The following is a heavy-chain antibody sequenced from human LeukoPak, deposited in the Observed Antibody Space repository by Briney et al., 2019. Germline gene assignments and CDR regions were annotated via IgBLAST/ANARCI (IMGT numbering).Heavy chain of an antibody. CDR1: GFTFSSYG. V-gene: IGHV3-30*18. CDR3: AKDHSSAPAY. J-gene: IGHJ4*02. D-gene: IGHD5-18*01. CDR2: ISYDGSNK. Sequence: PGRSLRLSCAASGFTFSSYGMHWVRQAPGKGLEWVAVISYDGSNKYYADSVKGRFTISRDNSKNTLYLQMNSLRAEDTAVYYCAKDHSSAPAYWGRGPLFTVSP.